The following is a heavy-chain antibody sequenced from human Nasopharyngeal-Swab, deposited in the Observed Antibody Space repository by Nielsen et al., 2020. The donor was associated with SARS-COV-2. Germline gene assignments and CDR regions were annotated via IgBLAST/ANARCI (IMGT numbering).Heavy chain of an antibody. D-gene: IGHD1-20*01. J-gene: IGHJ4*02. CDR1: GFTFGNYW. CDR3: ARLPRNNWRLDS. Sequence: GGSLRLSCAASGFTFGNYWMSWVRQAPGKRLGWVANIKEDGSEKDYVDSVKGRFTISRDNIENSLYLQMNSLRVEDTAVYFCARLPRNNWRLDSWGQGILVTVSS. V-gene: IGHV3-7*03. CDR2: IKEDGSEK.